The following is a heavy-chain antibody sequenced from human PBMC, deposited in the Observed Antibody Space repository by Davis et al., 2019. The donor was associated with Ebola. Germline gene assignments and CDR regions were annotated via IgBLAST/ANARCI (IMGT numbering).Heavy chain of an antibody. CDR2: INPSGGST. Sequence: ASVKVSCKASGYTFTSYYIHWVRQAPGQGLEWMGIINPSGGSTSYAQKFQGRVTMTRDTSTSAVYMELSSLRSEDTAVYYCAREVVVVVAANSQYYYGMDVWGKGTTVTVSS. J-gene: IGHJ6*04. CDR3: AREVVVVVAANSQYYYGMDV. CDR1: GYTFTSYY. V-gene: IGHV1-46*01. D-gene: IGHD2-15*01.